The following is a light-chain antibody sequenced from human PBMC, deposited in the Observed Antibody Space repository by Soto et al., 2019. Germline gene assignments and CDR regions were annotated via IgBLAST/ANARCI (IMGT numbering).Light chain of an antibody. CDR3: QQYATSPIT. J-gene: IGKJ5*01. Sequence: EIVLRQSPGTLALSPGERATLSCRASQSVSNNYLAWYQQKPGQAPTLLIYGASNRATGIPDRFSGSGSGTDFTLTISRLEPEDFAVYYCQQYATSPITFGQGTRLEI. CDR1: QSVSNNY. CDR2: GAS. V-gene: IGKV3-20*01.